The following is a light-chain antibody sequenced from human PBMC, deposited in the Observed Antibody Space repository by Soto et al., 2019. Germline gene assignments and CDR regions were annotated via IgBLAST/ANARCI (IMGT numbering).Light chain of an antibody. CDR3: QQYNEWPIT. CDR1: QSVGSL. CDR2: RAS. V-gene: IGKV3-15*01. Sequence: EIVLTQSPATLSVSPGERATLSCRASQSVGSLLAWYQQKRGQAPRLLIYRASYRATGISGSFSGSGSGTEFTLTITSLQSEDFAVYYCQQYNEWPITFGQGTRLDIK. J-gene: IGKJ5*01.